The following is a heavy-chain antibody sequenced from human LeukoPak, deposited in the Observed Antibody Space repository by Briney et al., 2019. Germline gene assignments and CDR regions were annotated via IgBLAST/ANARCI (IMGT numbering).Heavy chain of an antibody. D-gene: IGHD3-9*01. Sequence: PGGSLRLSCAASGFTFSNYLMTWVRQAPGKGLEWVADIKADGTDQYYVDSVKGRFTILRDNAKNSLYLQMNSLRAEDTAVYYCARDHLYYDISGPRFDYWGQGARVTVSS. CDR2: IKADGTDQ. V-gene: IGHV3-7*01. J-gene: IGHJ4*02. CDR3: ARDHLYYDISGPRFDY. CDR1: GFTFSNYL.